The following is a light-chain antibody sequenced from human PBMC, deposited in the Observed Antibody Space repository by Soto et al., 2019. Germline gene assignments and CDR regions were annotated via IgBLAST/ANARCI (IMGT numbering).Light chain of an antibody. Sequence: SADALSLSPGDRATLSCRATQSVSSNSLAWYQQKPGQAPRLLIYGASTRATGIPARFSGSGSGTEFTLTISSLQSEDFAGYYCQQYNTRPPITFGQGTLLAVK. CDR3: QQYNTRPPIT. CDR2: GAS. CDR1: QSVSSN. V-gene: IGKV3-15*01. J-gene: IGKJ5*01.